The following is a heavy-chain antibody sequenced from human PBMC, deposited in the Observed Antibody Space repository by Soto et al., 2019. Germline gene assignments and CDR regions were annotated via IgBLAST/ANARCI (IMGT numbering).Heavy chain of an antibody. CDR2: IFHSGIT. CDR3: ARGFSGYCSGGSCSAFDY. V-gene: IGHV4-4*02. CDR1: GESISNTHW. J-gene: IGHJ4*02. Sequence: SETMSLTCAVSGESISNTHWWTWVRQQPGKGLEYIGQIFHSGITNYNPSLESRVTISLDKSKSQFSLELNSVTGADTAIYYCARGFSGYCSGGSCSAFDYWGQGTLVTVSS. D-gene: IGHD2-15*01.